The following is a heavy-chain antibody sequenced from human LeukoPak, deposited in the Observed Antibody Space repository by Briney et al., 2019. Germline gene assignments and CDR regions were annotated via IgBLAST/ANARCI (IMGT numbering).Heavy chain of an antibody. Sequence: GASVKVSCKASGYTFTGYYMHWVRQAPGQGLEWMGRFNPNRGGTNYAQKFQGRVTMTRDTSISTAYMELSRLRSDDTAVYYCASARYDYVWGSYALDYWGQGTLVTVSS. CDR2: FNPNRGGT. V-gene: IGHV1-2*06. D-gene: IGHD3-16*01. CDR1: GYTFTGYY. J-gene: IGHJ4*02. CDR3: ASARYDYVWGSYALDY.